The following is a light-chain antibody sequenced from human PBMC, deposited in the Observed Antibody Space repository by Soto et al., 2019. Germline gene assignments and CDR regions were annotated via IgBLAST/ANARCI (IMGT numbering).Light chain of an antibody. CDR2: DAS. Sequence: DIQMTQSPSTLSASVGDRVTITCRASQSISSWLAWYQQKPGKAPKLLIYDASSLKSGVSSRFSGSGSGTEFTLTISSLQPDDLATYYCQQYNSYSWTFGQGTKVDIK. V-gene: IGKV1-5*01. CDR1: QSISSW. J-gene: IGKJ1*01. CDR3: QQYNSYSWT.